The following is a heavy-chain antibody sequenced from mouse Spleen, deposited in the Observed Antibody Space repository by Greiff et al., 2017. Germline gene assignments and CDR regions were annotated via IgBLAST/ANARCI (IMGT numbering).Heavy chain of an antibody. J-gene: IGHJ4*01. CDR1: GYTFTDYE. CDR3: TRDGLGAMDY. CDR2: IDPETGGT. V-gene: IGHV1-15*01. D-gene: IGHD2-3*01. Sequence: QVQLQQSGAELVRPGASVTLSCKASGYTFTDYEMHWVKQTPVHGLEWIGAIDPETGGTAYNQKFKGKAILTADKSPSTAYVELRSLTSEDSAVYYCTRDGLGAMDYWGQGTSVTVSS.